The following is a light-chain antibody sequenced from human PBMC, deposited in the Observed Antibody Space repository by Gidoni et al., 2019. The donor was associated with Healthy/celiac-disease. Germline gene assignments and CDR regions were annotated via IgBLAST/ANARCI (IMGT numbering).Light chain of an antibody. J-gene: IGKJ2*04. CDR2: AAS. Sequence: DIQMTQSPSSLSASVGDRVTITCRASQSISSYLNWYQQKPGKAPKLLIYAASSLQSGVPSRFSGSVSGTDFTLTISSLQPEDFATYYCQQSYSTPRCSFGQGTKLEIK. CDR1: QSISSY. V-gene: IGKV1-39*01. CDR3: QQSYSTPRCS.